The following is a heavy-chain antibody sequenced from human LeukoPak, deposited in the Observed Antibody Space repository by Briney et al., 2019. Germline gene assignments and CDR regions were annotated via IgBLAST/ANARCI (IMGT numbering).Heavy chain of an antibody. CDR3: AKWDGDLYYYYYMDV. CDR1: GSTFTFYA. J-gene: IGHJ6*03. Sequence: GGSLRLSCAASGSTFTFYAMSWVRQAPGKGLEWVSVISGSGGSTYYADSVKGRFTISRDNSKNTLYLQMDSLRDEDTAVYYCAKWDGDLYYYYYMDVWGKGTTVTVSS. V-gene: IGHV3-23*01. CDR2: ISGSGGST. D-gene: IGHD4-17*01.